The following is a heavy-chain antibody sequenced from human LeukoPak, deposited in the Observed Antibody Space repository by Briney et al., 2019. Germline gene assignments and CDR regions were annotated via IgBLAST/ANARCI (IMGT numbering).Heavy chain of an antibody. V-gene: IGHV4-34*01. D-gene: IGHD2-2*01. CDR3: ARLGCSSTSCDSYFDY. CDR1: GESFTNFY. J-gene: IGHJ4*02. Sequence: PSETLSLTCAVFGESFTNFYWTWIRQSPSNGLEWIGEIKHSGTTNYNPSFKSRVTISLDTSKTQFSLKLTSVTAADTAVYYCARLGCSSTSCDSYFDYWGQGTLVTVSS. CDR2: IKHSGTT.